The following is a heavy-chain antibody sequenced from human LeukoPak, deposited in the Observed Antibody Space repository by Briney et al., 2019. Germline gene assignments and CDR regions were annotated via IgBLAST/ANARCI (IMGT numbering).Heavy chain of an antibody. CDR3: AKDSVRKSIVGPTTRGVNDY. V-gene: IGHV3-30*02. Sequence: YVLHGVGQVQNKGLEWVAFIRYDGRNKYYADSVKGRFTISRGNSKNTLYLQMNSLRPEDTAVYYCAKDSVRKSIVGPTTRGVNDYWGQGTLVTVSS. CDR2: IRYDGRNK. CDR1: YV. D-gene: IGHD1-26*01. J-gene: IGHJ4*02.